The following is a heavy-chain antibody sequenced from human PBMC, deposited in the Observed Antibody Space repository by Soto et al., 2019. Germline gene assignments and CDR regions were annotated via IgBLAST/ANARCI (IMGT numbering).Heavy chain of an antibody. Sequence: LRLSCAASGFTFSSYSMNWVRQAPGKGLEWVSYISSSSSTIYYADSVKGRFTISRDNAKNSLYLQMNSLRAEDTAVYYCATDYDILTGAPGVFVDVWGQGTTVTVSS. V-gene: IGHV3-48*01. CDR3: ATDYDILTGAPGVFVDV. CDR2: ISSSSSTI. CDR1: GFTFSSYS. J-gene: IGHJ6*02. D-gene: IGHD3-9*01.